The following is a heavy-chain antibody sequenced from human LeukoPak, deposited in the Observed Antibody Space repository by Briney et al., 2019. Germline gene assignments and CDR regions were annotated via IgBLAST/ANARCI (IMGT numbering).Heavy chain of an antibody. D-gene: IGHD2-21*02. J-gene: IGHJ5*02. Sequence: KSSETLSLTCAVYGGSFSGYYWSWIRQPPGKGLEWIGEINHSGSTNYNPSLKSRVTISVDTSKNQFSLKLSSVTAADTAVYYCAALGGLRVPFDPWGQGTLVTVSS. V-gene: IGHV4-34*01. CDR3: AALGGLRVPFDP. CDR2: INHSGST. CDR1: GGSFSGYY.